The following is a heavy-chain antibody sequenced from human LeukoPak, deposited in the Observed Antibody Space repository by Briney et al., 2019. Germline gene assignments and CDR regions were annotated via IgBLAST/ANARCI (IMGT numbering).Heavy chain of an antibody. CDR2: IYGGGTT. CDR1: GFTVSSNY. V-gene: IGHV3-53*01. D-gene: IGHD1-26*01. Sequence: GGSLRLSCAASGFTVSSNYMSWVRQAPGKGLEWVSVIYGGGTTYYADSMKGRFTISRDNSKNTLYLQMNTLGAGDTAVYYCARGPYSGSYWGGFDYWGQGTLVTASS. J-gene: IGHJ4*02. CDR3: ARGPYSGSYWGGFDY.